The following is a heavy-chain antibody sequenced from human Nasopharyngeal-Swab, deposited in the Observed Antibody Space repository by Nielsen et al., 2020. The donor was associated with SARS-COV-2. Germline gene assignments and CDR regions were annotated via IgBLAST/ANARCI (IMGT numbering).Heavy chain of an antibody. CDR3: GRVSSSWPHDAFDI. J-gene: IGHJ3*02. D-gene: IGHD6-13*01. CDR1: GYTFTTYW. CDR2: IDHSDSYT. V-gene: IGHV5-10-1*01. Sequence: GESLKISCTGSGYTFTTYWISWVRRMPGKGLEWMGRIDHSDSYTNYSPSFQGHVTISADKSISTAYLQWSSLKASDTAIYYCGRVSSSWPHDAFDIWGQGTMVTVSS.